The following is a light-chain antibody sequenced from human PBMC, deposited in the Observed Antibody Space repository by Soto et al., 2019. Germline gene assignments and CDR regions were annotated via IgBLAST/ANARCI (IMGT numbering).Light chain of an antibody. CDR2: GAS. V-gene: IGKV3-20*01. CDR3: QQYGSPPGGFT. J-gene: IGKJ3*01. Sequence: EIVLTQSPGTLSLSPGERATLSCRASQSVSSSYLAWYQQKPGQAPRLLIYGASSRATGISDRFSGSGSVTDFTLTISRLEPEDFAVYYCQQYGSPPGGFTFGPGTKVDIK. CDR1: QSVSSSY.